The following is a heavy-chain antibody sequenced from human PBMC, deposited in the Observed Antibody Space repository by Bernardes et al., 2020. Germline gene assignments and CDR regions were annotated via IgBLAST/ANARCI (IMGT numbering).Heavy chain of an antibody. CDR2: ISGSGGST. D-gene: IGHD6-13*01. Sequence: GGSLRLSCAASGLTFSNYAMSWVRQAPGKGLEWVSGISGSGGSTYYADPVKGRFTIARDNSKNTLYLQMNSLRAEDTAVYHCAKEYSSSPLGYMDVWGKGTTVTVSS. CDR1: GLTFSNYA. J-gene: IGHJ6*03. CDR3: AKEYSSSPLGYMDV. V-gene: IGHV3-23*01.